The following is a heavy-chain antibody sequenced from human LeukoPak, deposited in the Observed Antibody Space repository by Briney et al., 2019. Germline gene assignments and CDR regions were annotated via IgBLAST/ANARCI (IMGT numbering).Heavy chain of an antibody. CDR2: TYYSGST. J-gene: IGHJ4*02. D-gene: IGHD6-19*01. Sequence: SETLSLTCTVSGGSISSYYWSWIRQPPGKGLEWIGYTYYSGSTNYNPSLKSRVTISVDTSKNQFSLKLSSVTAADTAVYYCAGLIAVAGTGFDYWGQGTLVTVSS. CDR1: GGSISSYY. V-gene: IGHV4-59*01. CDR3: AGLIAVAGTGFDY.